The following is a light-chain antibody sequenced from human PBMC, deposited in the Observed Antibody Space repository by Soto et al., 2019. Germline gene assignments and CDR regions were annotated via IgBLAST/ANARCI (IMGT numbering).Light chain of an antibody. J-gene: IGLJ3*02. Sequence: QSVLTQPPSASGTPGQRVTISCSGSSSNIGSNTVNWYQQLPGTAPKLLIYSNNQRPAGVPDRFSGSKSGTSASLAISGLQSGDEAGYYCAAWEDSLNGWVFGGGTELTVL. CDR2: SNN. V-gene: IGLV1-44*01. CDR1: SSNIGSNT. CDR3: AAWEDSLNGWV.